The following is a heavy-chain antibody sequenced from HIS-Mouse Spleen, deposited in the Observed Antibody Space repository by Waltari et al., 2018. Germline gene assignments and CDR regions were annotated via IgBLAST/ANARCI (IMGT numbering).Heavy chain of an antibody. J-gene: IGHJ2*01. V-gene: IGHV4-39*07. D-gene: IGHD6-13*01. Sequence: LHLQVSSPGLVKPSKTRSLPCAVSGGSNSTISYYSGWIRQPPGTGLEWIGSIYYSGSTYYNPSLKSRVTISVDTSKNQFSLKLSSVTAADTAVYYCAREIPYSSSWYDWYFDLWGRGTLVTVSS. CDR1: GGSNSTISYY. CDR2: IYYSGST. CDR3: AREIPYSSSWYDWYFDL.